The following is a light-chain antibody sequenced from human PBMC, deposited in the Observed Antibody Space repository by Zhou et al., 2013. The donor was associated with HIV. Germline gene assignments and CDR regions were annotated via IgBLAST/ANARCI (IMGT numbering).Light chain of an antibody. CDR3: QQCNSYPYT. CDR1: QSISSW. V-gene: IGKV1-5*03. J-gene: IGKJ2*01. Sequence: DIQMTQFPSTLSASVGDRVTITCRASQSISSWLAWYQQKPGKAPKLLIYKASTLESGVPSRFSGSGSGTEFTLTISSLQPDDFGTYYCQQCNSYPYTFGQGPSWRSN. CDR2: KAS.